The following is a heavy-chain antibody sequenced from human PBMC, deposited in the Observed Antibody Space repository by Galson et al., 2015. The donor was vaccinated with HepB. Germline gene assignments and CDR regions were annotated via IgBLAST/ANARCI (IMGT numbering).Heavy chain of an antibody. CDR2: INPSGGST. CDR1: GYTFTSYY. CDR3: ARARPVWDSSGSIIDY. J-gene: IGHJ4*02. V-gene: IGHV1-46*04. Sequence: SVKVSCKASGYTFTSYYMHWVRQAPGQGLEWMGIINPSGGSTSYAQKLQGRVTMTRDTSTSTVYMELSSLRSEDTAVYYCARARPVWDSSGSIIDYWGQGTLVTVSS. D-gene: IGHD3-22*01.